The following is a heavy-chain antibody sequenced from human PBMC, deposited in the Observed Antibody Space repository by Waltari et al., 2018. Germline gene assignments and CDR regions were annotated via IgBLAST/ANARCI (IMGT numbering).Heavy chain of an antibody. D-gene: IGHD3-22*01. J-gene: IGHJ4*02. V-gene: IGHV3-53*01. CDR3: ARESAGYYDSSGYYYVSY. CDR2: IYSGGST. Sequence: EVQLVESGGGLIQPGGSLRLSCAASGFTVSSNYMSWVRQAPGKGLEWVSVIYSGGSTYYADSVKGRFTISIDNSKNTLYLQMNSLRAEDTAVYYCARESAGYYDSSGYYYVSYWGQGTLVTVSS. CDR1: GFTVSSNY.